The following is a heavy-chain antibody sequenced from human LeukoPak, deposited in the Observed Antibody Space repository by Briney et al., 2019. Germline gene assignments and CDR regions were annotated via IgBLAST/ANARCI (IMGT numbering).Heavy chain of an antibody. CDR2: IDTSGSSI. J-gene: IGHJ4*02. V-gene: IGHV3-21*01. Sequence: PGGSLRLSCVPSGFTFSSYAMNWVRQAPGKGLEWVSFIDTSGSSIQYADSVKGRFTISRDNAKNSLYLQMNSLSVEDTAVYYCARQGAYGDLNYWGQGTLVTVSS. CDR3: ARQGAYGDLNY. D-gene: IGHD4-17*01. CDR1: GFTFSSYA.